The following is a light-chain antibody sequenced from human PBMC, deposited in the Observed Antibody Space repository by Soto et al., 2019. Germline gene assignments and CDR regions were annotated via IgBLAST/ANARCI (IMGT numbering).Light chain of an antibody. CDR1: QSVRSN. Sequence: ETVISRCRATLPVSPEERATLSCRASQSVRSNLALYQQKPGQAPRLLIYGASTRATGVPARFSGSGSGTAFTLPTNSRQHAEFAPYYCQEYDHWSPCTFGQGTKVDI. J-gene: IGKJ1*01. CDR2: GAS. CDR3: QEYDHWSPCT. V-gene: IGKV3-15*01.